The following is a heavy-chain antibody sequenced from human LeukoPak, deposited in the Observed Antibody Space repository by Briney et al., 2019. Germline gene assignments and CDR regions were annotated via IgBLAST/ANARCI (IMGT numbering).Heavy chain of an antibody. V-gene: IGHV1-18*01. CDR3: ARAMPGIIEPTYYFDY. CDR1: GYTFTSYG. CDR2: ISAYNGNT. D-gene: IGHD1-14*01. Sequence: VASVKVSCKASGYTFTSYGISWVRQAPGQGLEWMGWISAYNGNTNYAQKLQGRVTMTTDTSTSTAYMELRSPRSDDTAVYYCARAMPGIIEPTYYFDYWGQGTLVTVSS. J-gene: IGHJ4*02.